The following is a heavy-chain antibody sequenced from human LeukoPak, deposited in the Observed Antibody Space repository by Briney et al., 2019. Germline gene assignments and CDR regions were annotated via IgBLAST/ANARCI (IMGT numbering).Heavy chain of an antibody. CDR3: ARNAGYCSGGSCYSRAGPWSRDAFDI. Sequence: SETLSLTCGVYGGSFSGYHWTWIRQPPGKGLEWIGEINHSGSTNYNPPLKSRVTISVDTSKNQFSLKLSSVTAADTAVYYCARNAGYCSGGSCYSRAGPWSRDAFDIWGQGTMVTVSS. CDR2: INHSGST. J-gene: IGHJ3*02. D-gene: IGHD2-15*01. CDR1: GGSFSGYH. V-gene: IGHV4-34*01.